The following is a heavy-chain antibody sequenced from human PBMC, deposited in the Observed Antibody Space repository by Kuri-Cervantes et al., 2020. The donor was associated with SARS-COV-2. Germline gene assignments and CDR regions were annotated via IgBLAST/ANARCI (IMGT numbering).Heavy chain of an antibody. CDR1: GFTFSSYW. D-gene: IGHD6-6*01. CDR3: ARSGIAARYDAFDI. Sequence: GESLKISCAASGFTFSSYWMSWVRQAPGKGLEWVAVISYDGSNKYYADSVKGRFTISRDNSKNTLYLQMNSLRAEDTAVYYCARSGIAARYDAFDIWGQGTMVTVSS. J-gene: IGHJ3*02. CDR2: ISYDGSNK. V-gene: IGHV3-30-3*01.